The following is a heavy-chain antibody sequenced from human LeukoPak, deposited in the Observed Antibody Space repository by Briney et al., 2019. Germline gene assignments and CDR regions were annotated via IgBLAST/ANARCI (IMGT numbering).Heavy chain of an antibody. CDR2: IYYSGST. D-gene: IGHD5-12*01. J-gene: IGHJ4*02. CDR3: ARDRWLGY. Sequence: PSETLSLTCTVSGGSISSYFWSWVQQPPGKGLEWIGYIYYSGSTNYNPSLKSRVTISVDTSKNQFSLKLASVTTADTAVYYCARDRWLGYWGQGTLVTVSS. V-gene: IGHV4-59*01. CDR1: GGSISSYF.